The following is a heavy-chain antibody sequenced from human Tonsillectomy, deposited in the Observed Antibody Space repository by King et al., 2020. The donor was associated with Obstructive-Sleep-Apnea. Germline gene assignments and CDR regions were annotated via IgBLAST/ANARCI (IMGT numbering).Heavy chain of an antibody. CDR1: GGSISSGDYY. J-gene: IGHJ4*02. D-gene: IGHD3-3*01. V-gene: IGHV4-30-4*01. Sequence: VQLQESGPGLVKPSQTLSLTCTVSGGSISSGDYYWSWIRQPPGKGLEWIGYIFYSGSTYYNPSLKSRVTISLDTSKNQVSLKLSSVTAADTAVYYCARGGGYYPLDYWGQGTLVTVSS. CDR3: ARGGGYYPLDY. CDR2: IFYSGST.